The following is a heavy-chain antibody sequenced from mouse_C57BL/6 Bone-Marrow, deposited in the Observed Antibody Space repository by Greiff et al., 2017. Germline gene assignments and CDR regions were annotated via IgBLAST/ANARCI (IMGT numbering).Heavy chain of an antibody. CDR1: GYTFTSYV. CDR3: ARCVDYYGYYFDY. D-gene: IGHD1-2*01. J-gene: IGHJ2*01. V-gene: IGHV1-14*01. CDR2: INPYNDGT. Sequence: VQLQQSGPELVKPGASVKMSCKASGYTFTSYVMHWVKQKPGQGLEWIGYINPYNDGTKYNEKFKGKATLTSDKSSSTAYMELSSLTSEDSAVYYCARCVDYYGYYFDYWGQGTTLTVSS.